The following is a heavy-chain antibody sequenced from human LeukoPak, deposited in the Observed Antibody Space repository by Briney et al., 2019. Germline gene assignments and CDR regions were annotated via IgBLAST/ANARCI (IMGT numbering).Heavy chain of an antibody. D-gene: IGHD5-18*01. J-gene: IGHJ3*02. CDR2: INPSGGST. Sequence: ASVKVSCKATGYTFTSYYMHWVRQAPGQGLEWMGIINPSGGSTNYAQKLQGRVTMTTGTSTSTAYMELRSLRSDDTAVYYCARIGYSYGPSRDAFDIWGQGTMVTVSS. V-gene: IGHV1-46*01. CDR3: ARIGYSYGPSRDAFDI. CDR1: GYTFTSYY.